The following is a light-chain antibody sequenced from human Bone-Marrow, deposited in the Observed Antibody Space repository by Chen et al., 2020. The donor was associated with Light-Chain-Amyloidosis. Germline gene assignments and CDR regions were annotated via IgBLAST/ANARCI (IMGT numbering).Light chain of an antibody. V-gene: IGKV3-20*01. CDR2: GSS. CDR3: QQYGTSPLT. CDR1: QTISSNY. J-gene: IGKJ4*01. Sequence: EIVLTHSPGTQSLSPGEGANLSCRSSQTISSNYLTWYQQKFGQAPRLLIYGSSSRATGIPDRFTGSGSGTDFTLTINRLEPEDFAMYYCQQYGTSPLTFGGGTKVEIK.